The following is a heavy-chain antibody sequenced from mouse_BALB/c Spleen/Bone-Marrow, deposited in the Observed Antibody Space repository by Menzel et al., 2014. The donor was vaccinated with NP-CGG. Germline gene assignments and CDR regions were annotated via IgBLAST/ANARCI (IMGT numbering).Heavy chain of an antibody. J-gene: IGHJ2*01. D-gene: IGHD3-1*01. Sequence: EVQGVESGGGLVKPGGSLKLSCAASGFTFSYNGVSWVRQSPEKRLEWVAEISSGGSYTYYPDTVAGRFTISRDNAKNTLYLEMSSLRSEDTAMYYCARDGSGYFDYWGQGTTLTVSS. CDR1: GFTFSYNG. V-gene: IGHV5-9-4*01. CDR2: ISSGGSYT. CDR3: ARDGSGYFDY.